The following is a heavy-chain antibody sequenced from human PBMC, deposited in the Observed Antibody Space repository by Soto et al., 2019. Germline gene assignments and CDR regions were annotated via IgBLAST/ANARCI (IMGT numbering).Heavy chain of an antibody. D-gene: IGHD1-26*01. CDR2: INHSGST. J-gene: IGHJ4*02. CDR3: ARGGGELRSHTQSPFDY. V-gene: IGHV4-34*01. CDR1: GGSFSGYY. Sequence: SETLSLTCAVYGGSFSGYYWSWIRQPPGKGLEWIGEINHSGSTNYNPSLKSRVTISVDTSKNQFSLKLSSVTAADTAVYYCARGGGELRSHTQSPFDYWGQGTLVTVSS.